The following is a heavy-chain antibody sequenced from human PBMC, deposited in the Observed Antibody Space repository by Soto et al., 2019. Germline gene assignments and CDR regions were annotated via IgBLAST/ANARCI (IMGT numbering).Heavy chain of an antibody. CDR2: INYSGPT. J-gene: IGHJ6*02. CDR1: GGSFSSDSFI. D-gene: IGHD1-26*01. Sequence: PSETLSLTSYVSGGSFSSDSFIWSWVRQFPGKGLEWIGYINYSGPTYYNPTLRSRITMTVDTSKNQLSLNLSSVTTADTAVYYCARFHKWDGMDVWGQGTTVTVS. CDR3: ARFHKWDGMDV. V-gene: IGHV4-31*03.